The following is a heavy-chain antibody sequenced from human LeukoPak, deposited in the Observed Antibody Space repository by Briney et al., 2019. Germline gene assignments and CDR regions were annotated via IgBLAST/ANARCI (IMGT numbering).Heavy chain of an antibody. J-gene: IGHJ4*02. CDR2: LSATGSTT. CDR1: GFTFSSYA. Sequence: PGGSLRLSCAASGFTFSSYAMSWVRQAPGKGLEWVSGLSATGSTTYYADSVKGRFSVSRDSSKNTLSLHMNSLRTDDAAVYFCAKNREYPWSSVDYWGQGILVTVSS. V-gene: IGHV3-23*01. D-gene: IGHD2/OR15-2a*01. CDR3: AKNREYPWSSVDY.